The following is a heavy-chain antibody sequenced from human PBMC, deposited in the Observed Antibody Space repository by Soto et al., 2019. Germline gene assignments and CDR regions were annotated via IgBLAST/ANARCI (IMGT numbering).Heavy chain of an antibody. CDR2: IYISGST. CDR1: GDSVSSYY. J-gene: IGHJ6*02. V-gene: IGHV4-4*07. D-gene: IGHD2-15*01. Sequence: PSETLSLTCTVSGDSVSSYYWSWIRQPAGRGLEWTGRIYISGSTDYNPSLKGRVSMSVDRSKNQFSLKLTSVTAADTAVYYCVRDCSGGGCYSDYGMDVWGQGTTVTVSS. CDR3: VRDCSGGGCYSDYGMDV.